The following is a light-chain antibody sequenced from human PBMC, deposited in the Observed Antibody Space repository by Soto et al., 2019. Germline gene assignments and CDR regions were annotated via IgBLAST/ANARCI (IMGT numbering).Light chain of an antibody. CDR1: QTVNSR. CDR3: QQYDYSPRT. CDR2: HTS. J-gene: IGKJ1*01. V-gene: IGKV3-20*01. Sequence: EIVLTQSPATLSSSPGDRSTLSCRASQTVNSRLAWYQHKPGQAPRLLIYHTSNRAADIPDRFSGSGSGTDFTLTINRLEPEDFAVYYCQQYDYSPRTFGHGTKV.